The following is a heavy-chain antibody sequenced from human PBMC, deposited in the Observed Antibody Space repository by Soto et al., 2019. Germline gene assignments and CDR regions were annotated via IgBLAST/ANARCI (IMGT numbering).Heavy chain of an antibody. CDR1: GGTFSSYA. J-gene: IGHJ3*02. Sequence: SVKVSCKASGGTFSSYAISWVRQAPGQGLEWMGGIIPIFGTANYAQKFQGRVTITADESTSTAYMELSSLRSEDTAVYYCAVQGVAAAGTGGGAFDIWGQGTMVTVSS. V-gene: IGHV1-69*13. D-gene: IGHD6-13*01. CDR3: AVQGVAAAGTGGGAFDI. CDR2: IIPIFGTA.